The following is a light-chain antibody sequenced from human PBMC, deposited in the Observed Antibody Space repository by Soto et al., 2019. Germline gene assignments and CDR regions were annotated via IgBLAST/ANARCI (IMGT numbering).Light chain of an antibody. J-gene: IGKJ3*01. Sequence: ENVLTKSQATLSLSPGERATLSCRASQSGSNYVAWYQQKPGQAPRILIYDASSRATGIPDRFSGSGSGTDFTLTICSRQPEDFAVYYCQQRSNWLFGSGTKVDIK. CDR3: QQRSNWL. CDR1: QSGSNY. V-gene: IGKV3-11*01. CDR2: DAS.